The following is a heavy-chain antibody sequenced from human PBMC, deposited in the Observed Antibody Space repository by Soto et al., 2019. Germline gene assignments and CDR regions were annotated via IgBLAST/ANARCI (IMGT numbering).Heavy chain of an antibody. Sequence: SETLSLTCAVYGGSFSGYYWSWIRQPPGKGLEWIGEINHSGSTNYNPSLKSRVTISVDTSKNQFSLKLSPVTAADTAVYYCARDSSGYKNWFDPWGQGTLVTVSS. J-gene: IGHJ5*02. CDR1: GGSFSGYY. CDR3: ARDSSGYKNWFDP. D-gene: IGHD3-22*01. V-gene: IGHV4-34*01. CDR2: INHSGST.